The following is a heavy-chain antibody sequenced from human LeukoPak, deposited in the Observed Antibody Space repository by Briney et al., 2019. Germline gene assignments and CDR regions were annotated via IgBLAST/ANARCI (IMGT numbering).Heavy chain of an antibody. CDR2: ISYDGSNK. Sequence: GGSLRLSCAASGFTFSSYAMHWVRQAPGKGLEWVAVISYDGSNKYYADSVKGRFTISRDNSKNTLYLQMNSLRAEDTAVYYCAKGATRGVIITHFDYWGQGTLVTVSS. D-gene: IGHD3-10*01. CDR3: AKGATRGVIITHFDY. CDR1: GFTFSSYA. J-gene: IGHJ4*02. V-gene: IGHV3-30*04.